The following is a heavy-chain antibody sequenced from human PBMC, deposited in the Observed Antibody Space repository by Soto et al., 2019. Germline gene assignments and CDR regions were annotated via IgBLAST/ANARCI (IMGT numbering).Heavy chain of an antibody. Sequence: GESLKISCEASGYSFTSYWIGWVRQMPGKGLEWMGIIYPGDSDTRYSPSFQGQVTISADKSISTAYLQWSSLKASDTAMYYCTSGYRGSALNCFDPWGQGTLVNVAS. J-gene: IGHJ5*02. D-gene: IGHD3-9*01. V-gene: IGHV5-51*01. CDR2: IYPGDSDT. CDR1: GYSFTSYW. CDR3: TSGYRGSALNCFDP.